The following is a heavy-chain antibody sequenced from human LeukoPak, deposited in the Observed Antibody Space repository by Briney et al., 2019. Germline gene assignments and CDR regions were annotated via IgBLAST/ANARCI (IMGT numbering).Heavy chain of an antibody. CDR2: ISAYNGNT. V-gene: IGHV1-18*01. CDR3: ARISAGTLLSWFDP. D-gene: IGHD1-1*01. Sequence: ASVKVSCKASGYTFTSYGISWVRQAPGQGLEWMGWISAYNGNTNYAQILQGRLTMTTDTSTSTAYMELRSLRSDDTAVYYCARISAGTLLSWFDPWGQGTLVTVSS. CDR1: GYTFTSYG. J-gene: IGHJ5*02.